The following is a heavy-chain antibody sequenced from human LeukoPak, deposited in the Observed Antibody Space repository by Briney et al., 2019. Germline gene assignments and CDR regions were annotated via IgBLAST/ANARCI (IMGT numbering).Heavy chain of an antibody. CDR2: IYHSGST. V-gene: IGHV4-38-2*01. J-gene: IGHJ4*02. CDR1: GYSISSGYY. CDR3: ARQGGAYYYDSSGYCDY. Sequence: SETLSLTCAVSGYSISSGYYWGWIRKPPGKGLEWMGSIYHSGSTYYNPSLKSRVTISVNTSKNQFSLKLSSVTAADTAVYYCARQGGAYYYDSSGYCDYWGQGTLVTVSS. D-gene: IGHD3-22*01.